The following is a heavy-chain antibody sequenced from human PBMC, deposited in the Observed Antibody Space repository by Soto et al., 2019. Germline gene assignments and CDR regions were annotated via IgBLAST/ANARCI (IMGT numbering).Heavy chain of an antibody. CDR2: ISYDGSNK. D-gene: IGHD1-26*01. V-gene: IGHV3-30-3*01. Sequence: QVQLVESGGGVVQPGRSLRLSCAASGFTFSSYAMHWVRQAPGKGLEWVAVISYDGSNKYYADSVKGRFTISRDNSKNTLYLQMNSLRAEDTAVYYFVTVGATPYWGQGTLVTVSS. CDR3: VTVGATPY. J-gene: IGHJ4*02. CDR1: GFTFSSYA.